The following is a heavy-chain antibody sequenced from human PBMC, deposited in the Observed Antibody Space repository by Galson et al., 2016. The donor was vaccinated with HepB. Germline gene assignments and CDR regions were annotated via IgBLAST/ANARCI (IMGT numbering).Heavy chain of an antibody. CDR3: ARAGGSDAPNAFDI. D-gene: IGHD3-10*01. V-gene: IGHV4-31*03. Sequence: TLSLTCTVSGGSISSGTYSWSWIRQHPGKGLEWIGYISHSGNTFYNPSLESRVTISVDTSKNHFSLRLRSVTAADTALYYCARAGGSDAPNAFDIWGQGAMVTVSS. J-gene: IGHJ3*02. CDR1: GGSISSGTYS. CDR2: ISHSGNT.